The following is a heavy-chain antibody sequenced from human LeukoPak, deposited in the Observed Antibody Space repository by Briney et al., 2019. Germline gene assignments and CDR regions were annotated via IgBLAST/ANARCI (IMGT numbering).Heavy chain of an antibody. CDR2: IYYRGTT. J-gene: IGHJ5*02. D-gene: IGHD3-3*01. V-gene: IGHV4-30-4*08. Sequence: KASQTLSLTCTVSGASISSCDYYWSWIRQPLGKGLEWIGYIYYRGTTYYNPSLKSRVTISVDTSKNQFSLKLSSVTAADTAVYYCAREYRYDFWSGYPGRFDPWGQGTLVTVSS. CDR3: AREYRYDFWSGYPGRFDP. CDR1: GASISSCDYY.